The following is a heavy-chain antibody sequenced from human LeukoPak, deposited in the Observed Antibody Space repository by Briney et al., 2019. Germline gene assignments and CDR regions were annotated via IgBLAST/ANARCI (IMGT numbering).Heavy chain of an antibody. D-gene: IGHD3-22*01. CDR1: GGSIINYY. CDR3: ARLTGYMIEDSFDY. Sequence: SETLSLTCTVSGGSIINYYWSWIRQPPGEGLEWIGYIHYSGSTNNNPSLKSRVTISVDTSKNQFSLKLRSVTAADTAVYYCARLTGYMIEDSFDYWGQGTLVTVSS. CDR2: IHYSGST. V-gene: IGHV4-59*01. J-gene: IGHJ4*02.